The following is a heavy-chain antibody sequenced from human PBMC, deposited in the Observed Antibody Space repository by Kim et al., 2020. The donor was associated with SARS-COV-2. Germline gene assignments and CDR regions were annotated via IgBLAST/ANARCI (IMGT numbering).Heavy chain of an antibody. CDR1: GGSIDGFY. CDR3: ARDYRQQYYYGIDV. Sequence: SETLSLTCNVSGGSIDGFYWSWIRQPPGKGLEWIGYILYNGNANYNPSLRSQVSISVDTAKNRFSLTMSSVTAADTAVYFCARDYRQQYYYGIDVWGQGTTVIVSS. J-gene: IGHJ6*02. V-gene: IGHV4-59*13. D-gene: IGHD4-4*01. CDR2: ILYNGNA.